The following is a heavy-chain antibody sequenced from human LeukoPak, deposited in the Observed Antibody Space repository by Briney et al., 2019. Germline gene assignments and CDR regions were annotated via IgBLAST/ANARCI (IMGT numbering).Heavy chain of an antibody. D-gene: IGHD3-3*01. Sequence: PGGSLRLSCAASGFTFSSYAMSWVRQAPGKGLEWVSAISGSGGSTYYADSVKGRFTISRDNSKNTLYLQMNSLRAEDTAVYYCAKEPVAVSIFGVVIIPGVVDYWGQGTLVTVSS. J-gene: IGHJ4*02. V-gene: IGHV3-23*01. CDR1: GFTFSSYA. CDR3: AKEPVAVSIFGVVIIPGVVDY. CDR2: ISGSGGST.